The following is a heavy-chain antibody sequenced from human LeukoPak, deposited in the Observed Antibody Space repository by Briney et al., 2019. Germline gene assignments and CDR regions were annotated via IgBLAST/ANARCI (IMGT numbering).Heavy chain of an antibody. J-gene: IGHJ4*02. CDR2: ITRDGRST. V-gene: IGHV3-74*01. CDR1: AFAFSDSR. Sequence: GPSLTLSFLASAFAFSDSRMRWVRQAPGKGLEWVSRITRDGRSTSYADSVKGRFTISRDNARTTLYLPMNSLRVEDTAVYFGAKSRRDFWGQGTLVTASS. CDR3: AKSRRDF.